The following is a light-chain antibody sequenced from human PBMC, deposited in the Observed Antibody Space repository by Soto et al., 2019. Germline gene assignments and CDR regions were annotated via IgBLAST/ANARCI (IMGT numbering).Light chain of an antibody. CDR3: QQADSFTIT. J-gene: IGKJ5*01. CDR1: EDINSR. Sequence: DIQMTQSPSSVSASVGDRVTISCRASEDINSRLAWYQQKPGNAPKLLIYAAFILQSGVPSRFSGYGSGTDFTLSISSLQPEDFATYYCQQADSFTITFGQGTRLESX. CDR2: AAF. V-gene: IGKV1-12*01.